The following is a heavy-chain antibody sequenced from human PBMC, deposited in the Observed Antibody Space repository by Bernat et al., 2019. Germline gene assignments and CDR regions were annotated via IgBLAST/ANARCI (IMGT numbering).Heavy chain of an antibody. CDR2: IWYDGSNK. V-gene: IGHV3-33*01. CDR3: ARDRKRGLEWLLGDAFDI. Sequence: QVQLVESGGGVVQPGRSLRLSCAASGFTFSSYGMHWVRQAPGKGLEWVAVIWYDGSNKYYADSVKGRFTISRDNSKNTLYLQMNSLRAEDTAVYYCARDRKRGLEWLLGDAFDIWGQGTMVTVSS. D-gene: IGHD3-3*01. CDR1: GFTFSSYG. J-gene: IGHJ3*02.